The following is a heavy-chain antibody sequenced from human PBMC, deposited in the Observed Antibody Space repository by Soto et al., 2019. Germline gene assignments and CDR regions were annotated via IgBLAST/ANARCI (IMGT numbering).Heavy chain of an antibody. Sequence: EVQMLQTGGGLVQTGGSLRLSCSASGFTFSGYAMSWVSRGPGRGLEWVSAISSSGDTTYYADPVKGRFTISRDNSKNTRFLPMNSLSADDTAVYYGAKALRWDDLGRDYWGQVALVTVSS. CDR3: AKALRWDDLGRDY. V-gene: IGHV3-23*01. J-gene: IGHJ4*02. D-gene: IGHD3-10*01. CDR1: GFTFSGYA. CDR2: ISSSGDTT.